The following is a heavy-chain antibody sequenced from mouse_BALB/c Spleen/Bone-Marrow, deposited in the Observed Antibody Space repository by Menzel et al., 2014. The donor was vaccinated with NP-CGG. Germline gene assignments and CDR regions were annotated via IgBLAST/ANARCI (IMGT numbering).Heavy chain of an antibody. CDR3: ARFPIYYGNYGAMGY. V-gene: IGHV1S41*01. CDR2: IAPGSGST. CDR1: GYTFTSYW. Sequence: DLVKPGASVKLSCKASGYTFTSYWINWIKQRPGQGLEWIGRIAPGSGSTYYNEMFKGKATLTVDTSSSTASIHLNSLSSEASAVYFCARFPIYYGNYGAMGYWGQGTSVTVSS. D-gene: IGHD2-1*01. J-gene: IGHJ4*01.